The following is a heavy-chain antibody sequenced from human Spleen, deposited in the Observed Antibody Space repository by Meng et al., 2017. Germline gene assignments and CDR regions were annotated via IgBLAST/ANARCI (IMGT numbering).Heavy chain of an antibody. CDR2: IDPKSGDT. J-gene: IGHJ4*02. V-gene: IGHV1-2*06. Sequence: QAPLAQAGAEVKKPGASVKLSCKPSGYNFPDYWLHWVRRAPGQGLEWMGRIDPKSGDTHYAQRFQGRVTMTGDTSISTAYMELSGLRSDDTAMYYCARDEDISAAGKLFGDYWGQGTLVTVSS. D-gene: IGHD6-25*01. CDR3: ARDEDISAAGKLFGDY. CDR1: GYNFPDYW.